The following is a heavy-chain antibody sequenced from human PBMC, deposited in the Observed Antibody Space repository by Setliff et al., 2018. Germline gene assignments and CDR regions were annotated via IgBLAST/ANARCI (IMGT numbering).Heavy chain of an antibody. V-gene: IGHV4-61*09. D-gene: IGHD3-3*01. CDR1: GGSVNSGYDN. Sequence: SETLSLTCTVSGGSVNSGYDNWNWLRQPAGKGLEWIGHINRRGSTNFSPSLKSRVTISVVTSRNQLSLKLSSVTAADTAVYYCARMGGFQYMDVWGKGTTVTV. CDR3: ARMGGFQYMDV. J-gene: IGHJ6*03. CDR2: INRRGST.